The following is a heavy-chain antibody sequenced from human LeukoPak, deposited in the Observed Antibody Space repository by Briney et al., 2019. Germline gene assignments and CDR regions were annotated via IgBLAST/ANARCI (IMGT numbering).Heavy chain of an antibody. V-gene: IGHV3-30-3*01. J-gene: IGHJ4*02. Sequence: HPGGSLRLSCAASGFTFSSYAMHWVRQVPGKGLEWVAVISYDGSNKYYADSVKGRFTISGDNSKNTLYLQMNSLRAEDTAVYYCAREGWPMMVGNPLYFGYWGQGTLVTVSS. CDR1: GFTFSSYA. CDR3: AREGWPMMVGNPLYFGY. D-gene: IGHD2-15*01. CDR2: ISYDGSNK.